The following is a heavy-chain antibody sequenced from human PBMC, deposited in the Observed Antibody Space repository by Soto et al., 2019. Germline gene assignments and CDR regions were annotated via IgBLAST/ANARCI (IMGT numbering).Heavy chain of an antibody. CDR1: GFSHSTSGMS. CDR2: IDWDDDK. V-gene: IGHV2-70*01. CDR3: ARIKWGVIPGPSYYGMDV. D-gene: IGHD3-10*01. J-gene: IGHJ6*02. Sequence: RPALVNPTDTLPLTCAFSGFSHSTSGMSVSRIRQPPGKALEWLALIDWDDDKYYSTSLKTRLTISKDTSKNQVVLTMTNMDPVDTATYYCARIKWGVIPGPSYYGMDVWGQGT.